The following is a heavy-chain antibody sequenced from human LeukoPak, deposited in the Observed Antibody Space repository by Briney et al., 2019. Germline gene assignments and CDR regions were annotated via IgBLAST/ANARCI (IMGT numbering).Heavy chain of an antibody. D-gene: IGHD4-17*01. CDR2: ISSGSSYI. CDR1: GFTFSSYS. Sequence: GGSLRLSCAASGFTFSSYSMNWVRQAPGKGLEWVSSISSGSSYIYYADSVKGRFTISRDNAKNSLYLQMNSLRAEDTAVYYCARAREGDYLPGWGQGTLVTVSS. J-gene: IGHJ4*02. CDR3: ARAREGDYLPG. V-gene: IGHV3-21*01.